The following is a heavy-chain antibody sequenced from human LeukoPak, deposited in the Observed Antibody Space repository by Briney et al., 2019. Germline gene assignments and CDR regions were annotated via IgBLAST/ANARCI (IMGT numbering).Heavy chain of an antibody. J-gene: IGHJ4*02. CDR3: AKAPVGANYYDTSGYFDY. V-gene: IGHV3-23*01. Sequence: GGSLRLSCAASGFTFSSYAMSWVRQAPGKGLEWVSSIGGSGGNTHHADSVKGRFTISRDNSKDTLYLQMNSLRAEDTAVYICAKAPVGANYYDTSGYFDYWGQGTLVSASS. D-gene: IGHD3-22*01. CDR2: IGGSGGNT. CDR1: GFTFSSYA.